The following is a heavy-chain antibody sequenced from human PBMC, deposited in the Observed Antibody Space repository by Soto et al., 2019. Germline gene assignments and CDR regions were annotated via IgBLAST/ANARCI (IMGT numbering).Heavy chain of an antibody. D-gene: IGHD3-22*01. J-gene: IGHJ4*02. CDR1: GYSFAGYW. CDR2: IDPSDSQT. CDR3: ARQIYDSDTGPNFQYYFDS. V-gene: IGHV5-10-1*01. Sequence: GESRKISCKGSGYSFAGYWITWVRQKPGKGLEWMGRIDPSDSQTYYSPSFRGHVTISVTKSITTVFLQWSSLRASDTAMYYCARQIYDSDTGPNFQYYFDSWGQGTPLTVS.